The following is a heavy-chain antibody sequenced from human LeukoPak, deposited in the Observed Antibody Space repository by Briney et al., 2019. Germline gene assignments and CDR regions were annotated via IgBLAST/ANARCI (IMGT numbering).Heavy chain of an antibody. CDR3: ARGPPKDYGSGSSWFDP. CDR2: MNPNSGNT. J-gene: IGHJ5*02. V-gene: IGHV1-8*01. Sequence: ASVKVSCKASGYTFSSFDINWVRQATGQGPEWMGWMNPNSGNTGYAQKFQGRVTMTRSTSISTAYVELSSLRSEDTAVYYCARGPPKDYGSGSSWFDPWGQGTLVTVSS. CDR1: GYTFSSFD. D-gene: IGHD3-10*01.